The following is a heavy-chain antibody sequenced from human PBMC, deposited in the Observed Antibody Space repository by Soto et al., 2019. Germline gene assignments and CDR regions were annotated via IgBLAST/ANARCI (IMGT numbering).Heavy chain of an antibody. CDR1: GFTFRNYG. CDR3: VRYRGAGQYFDQ. V-gene: IGHV3-33*01. J-gene: IGHJ4*02. CDR2: IWYDGSTK. D-gene: IGHD6-19*01. Sequence: QVQLVESGGGVVQSGRSLRLSCAASGFTFRNYGMHWVRQAPGKGLEWVAVIWYDGSTKYYADSVKGRFTFSRDNSKNTLALQMNSLRVEDTAVYYCVRYRGAGQYFDQWGQGTLVTVSS.